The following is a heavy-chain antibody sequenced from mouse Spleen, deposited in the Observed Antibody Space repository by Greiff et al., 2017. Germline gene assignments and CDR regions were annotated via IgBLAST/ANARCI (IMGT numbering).Heavy chain of an antibody. CDR3: AREVYGNSDY. CDR2: IYPSDSET. V-gene: IGHV1-61*01. CDR1: GYTFTSYW. D-gene: IGHD2-1*01. J-gene: IGHJ2*01. Sequence: QVQLQQSGAELVRPGSSVKLSCKASGYTFTSYWMDWVKQRPGQGLEWIGNIYPSDSETHYNQKFKDKATLTVDKSSSTAYMQLSSLTSEDSAVYYCAREVYGNSDYWGQGTTLTVSS.